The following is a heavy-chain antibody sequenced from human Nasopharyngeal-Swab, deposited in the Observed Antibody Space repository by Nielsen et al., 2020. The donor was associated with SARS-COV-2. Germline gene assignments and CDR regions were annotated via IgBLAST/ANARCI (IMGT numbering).Heavy chain of an antibody. V-gene: IGHV3-7*01. Sequence: GESLKISCEATGFTFFSGYWMSWVRQPPGKGLEWVANIKHDGSDKNYVDSVKGRFTISRDNAKNLLFLQMNNLRAEDTALYYCTRDPYSTPPDYWGQGTLVTVSS. CDR1: GFTFFSGYW. J-gene: IGHJ4*02. CDR3: TRDPYSTPPDY. CDR2: IKHDGSDK. D-gene: IGHD6-13*01.